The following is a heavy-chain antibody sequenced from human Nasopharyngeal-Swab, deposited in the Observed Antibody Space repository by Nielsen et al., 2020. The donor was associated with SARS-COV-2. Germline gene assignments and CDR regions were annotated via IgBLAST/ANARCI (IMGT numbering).Heavy chain of an antibody. V-gene: IGHV4-4*02. Sequence: WIRQPPGKGLEWTGEIYHSGSTNYNPSLKSRVTISVDKSKNQFSLKLSSVTAADTAVYYCASPQGSSGHYYMDVWGKGTTVTVSS. D-gene: IGHD3-22*01. CDR3: ASPQGSSGHYYMDV. J-gene: IGHJ6*03. CDR2: IYHSGST.